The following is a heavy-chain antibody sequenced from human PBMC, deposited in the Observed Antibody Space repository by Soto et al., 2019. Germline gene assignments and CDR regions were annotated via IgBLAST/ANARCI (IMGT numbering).Heavy chain of an antibody. CDR1: GGTFSSYA. CDR2: IIPIFGTA. J-gene: IGHJ6*02. Sequence: ASVKVSCKASGGTFSSYAISWVRQAPGQGLEWMGGIIPIFGTANYAQKFQGRVTITADESTSTAYMELSSLRSEDTAVYYCASRSQWGTISQYYYCYYGMDVWGQGTTVTVSS. CDR3: ASRSQWGTISQYYYCYYGMDV. D-gene: IGHD1-1*01. V-gene: IGHV1-69*13.